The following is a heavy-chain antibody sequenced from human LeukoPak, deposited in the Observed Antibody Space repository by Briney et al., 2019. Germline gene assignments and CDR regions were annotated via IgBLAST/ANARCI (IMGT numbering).Heavy chain of an antibody. V-gene: IGHV3-30*18. J-gene: IGHJ4*02. CDR2: ISYDGSNK. Sequence: GGSLRLSCAASGFTFSSYGMPWVRQAPGKGLEWVAVISYDGSNKYYADSVKGRFTISRDNSKNTLYLQMNSLRAEDTAVYYCAKELSGQLLIDYWGQGTLVTVSS. D-gene: IGHD2-2*01. CDR1: GFTFSSYG. CDR3: AKELSGQLLIDY.